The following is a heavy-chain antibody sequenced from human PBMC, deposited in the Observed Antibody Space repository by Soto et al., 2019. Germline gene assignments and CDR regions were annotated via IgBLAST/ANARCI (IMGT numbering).Heavy chain of an antibody. V-gene: IGHV1-18*01. J-gene: IGHJ5*02. CDR2: ISTYSGDT. Sequence: QVHLVQSGVEVKTPGASVKVSCQASGYTFFTYDISWVRQAPGQGLEWMGWISTYSGDTKYAQKFQGRVTMTTDTSTTRAYLELRSLRPDDTAVYYCARHHGPTTSENWFDPWGQGTLVTVSS. CDR3: ARHHGPTTSENWFDP. CDR1: GYTFFTYD. D-gene: IGHD5-12*01.